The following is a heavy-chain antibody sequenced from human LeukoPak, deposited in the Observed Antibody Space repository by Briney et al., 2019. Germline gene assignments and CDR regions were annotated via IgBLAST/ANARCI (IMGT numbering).Heavy chain of an antibody. CDR3: ARLVGGRATGNWFDP. CDR1: GGSISGYY. V-gene: IGHV4-59*08. D-gene: IGHD3-16*01. J-gene: IGHJ5*02. Sequence: KPSETLSLTCSVSGGSISGYYWSRIRQPPGKGLEWIGYIYHSGNTNYNPSLESRVTISVDTSRNQFFLKLRSVTAADTAEYYCARLVGGRATGNWFDPWGQGTLVTVSS. CDR2: IYHSGNT.